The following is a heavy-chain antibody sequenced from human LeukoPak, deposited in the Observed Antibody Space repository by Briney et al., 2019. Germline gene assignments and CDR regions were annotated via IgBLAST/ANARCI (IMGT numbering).Heavy chain of an antibody. CDR1: GFTFSSYE. V-gene: IGHV3-48*03. Sequence: QTGGSLRLSCAASGFTFSSYEMNWVRQAPGKGLEWVSYISSSGSTIYCADSVKGRFTISRDNAKNSLYLQMNSLRAEDTAVYYCAREARLRYFDWLFFNWFDPWGQGTLVTVSS. J-gene: IGHJ5*02. D-gene: IGHD3-9*01. CDR2: ISSSGSTI. CDR3: AREARLRYFDWLFFNWFDP.